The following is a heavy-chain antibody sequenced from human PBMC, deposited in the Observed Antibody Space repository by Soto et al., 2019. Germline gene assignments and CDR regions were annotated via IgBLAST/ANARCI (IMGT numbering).Heavy chain of an antibody. CDR1: GFTFSSYS. Sequence: GGSLRLSCAASGFTFSSYSMNWVRQAPGKGLEWVSSISSSSSYIYYADSVKGRFTTSRDNAKNSLYLQMNSLRAEDTAVYYCARDLSFFDAFDIWGQGTMVTVSS. D-gene: IGHD3-16*02. CDR2: ISSSSSYI. V-gene: IGHV3-21*01. CDR3: ARDLSFFDAFDI. J-gene: IGHJ3*02.